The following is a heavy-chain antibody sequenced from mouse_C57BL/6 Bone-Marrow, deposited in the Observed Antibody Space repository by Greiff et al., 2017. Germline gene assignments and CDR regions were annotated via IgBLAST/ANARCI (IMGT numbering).Heavy chain of an antibody. CDR1: GFNFNDDD. CDR3: TSGYGYGFAY. Sequence: EVQLQQSGAELVRPGASVKLSCTASGFNFNDDDMHWVKQRPEQGLEWIGWIDPENGDTEYASKFQGKATITAYTSSNTAYMQLSRLTSEDTAVYYCTSGYGYGFAYWGQGTLVTVSA. CDR2: IDPENGDT. D-gene: IGHD2-2*01. J-gene: IGHJ3*01. V-gene: IGHV14-4*01.